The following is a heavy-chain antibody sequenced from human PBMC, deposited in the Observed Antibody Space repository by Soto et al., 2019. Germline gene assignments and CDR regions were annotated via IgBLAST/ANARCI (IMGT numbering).Heavy chain of an antibody. D-gene: IGHD1-7*01. CDR1: GFTFSSYG. V-gene: IGHV3-30*18. CDR3: AKDHELELLRY. J-gene: IGHJ4*02. CDR2: ISYDGSNK. Sequence: PGGSLRLSCAASGFTFSSYGMHWVRQAPGKGLEWVAVISYDGSNKYYADSVKGRFTISRDNSKNTLYLQMNSLRAEDTAVYYCAKDHELELLRYWGQGTLVTVSS.